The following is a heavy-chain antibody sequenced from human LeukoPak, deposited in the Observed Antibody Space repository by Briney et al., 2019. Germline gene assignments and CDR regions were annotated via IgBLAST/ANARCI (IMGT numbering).Heavy chain of an antibody. Sequence: SEPLSLTCTDSGDSISNYYWSRLRQAQRLTLECIGHIYYSGSTNYNPSRKSGVTISVDTSKNQFSLKLSSVSAADTVVYYCAGASYDSSGVHWGQGTLVTVSS. CDR3: AGASYDSSGVH. CDR2: IYYSGST. D-gene: IGHD3-22*01. CDR1: GDSISNYY. J-gene: IGHJ4*02. V-gene: IGHV4-59*01.